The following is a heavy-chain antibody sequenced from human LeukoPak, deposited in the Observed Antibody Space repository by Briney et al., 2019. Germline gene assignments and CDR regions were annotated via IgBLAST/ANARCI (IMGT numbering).Heavy chain of an antibody. CDR1: GFTFSSYW. CDR2: INHNGNAN. CDR3: VRGGGLDV. Sequence: EPGGSLRLSCAASGFTFSSYWMNWARQAPGKGLEWVASINHNGNANYYVGSVKGRFTISRDNAKNSLYLQMSNLRAEDTAVYFCVRGGGLDVWGQGATVTVSS. V-gene: IGHV3-7*03. D-gene: IGHD3-16*01. J-gene: IGHJ6*02.